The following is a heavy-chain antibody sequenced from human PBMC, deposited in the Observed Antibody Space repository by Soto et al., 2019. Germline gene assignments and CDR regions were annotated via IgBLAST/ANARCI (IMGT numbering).Heavy chain of an antibody. CDR1: GFTFSSYW. J-gene: IGHJ6*02. V-gene: IGHV3-74*01. Sequence: GGSLRLSCAASGFTFSSYWMHWVRQAPGKGLVWVSRINSDGSSTSYADSGKGRLTISRDNAKNTLYLQMNSRRAEDTAVYYCAREGPSGVDYYYGMDVWGQGTTVTVSS. D-gene: IGHD1-26*01. CDR2: INSDGSST. CDR3: AREGPSGVDYYYGMDV.